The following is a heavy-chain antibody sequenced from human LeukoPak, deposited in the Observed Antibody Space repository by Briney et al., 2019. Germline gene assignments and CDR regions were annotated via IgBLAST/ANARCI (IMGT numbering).Heavy chain of an antibody. CDR3: ARRPMVRGSRLDY. J-gene: IGHJ4*02. CDR1: GYTFTSYD. CDR2: MNPNSGNT. D-gene: IGHD3-10*01. V-gene: IGHV1-8*01. Sequence: ASVKVSCKASGYTFTSYDINWVRQATGQGLEWMGWMNPNSGNTGYAQKFQGRVTMTRNTSISTAYMELSSLRSEDTAVYYCARRPMVRGSRLDYWGQGTLVTVSS.